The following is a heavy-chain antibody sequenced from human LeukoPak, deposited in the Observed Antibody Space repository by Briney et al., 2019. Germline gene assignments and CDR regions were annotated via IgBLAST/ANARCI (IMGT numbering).Heavy chain of an antibody. J-gene: IGHJ2*01. CDR1: GFTFSSYI. Sequence: PGGSLRLSCAASGFTFSSYIMNWVRQAPGKGLEWVSAITGSGDSTNYADSVRGRFTISRDNSKNTLFLQMNSLTTEDTAIYYCARGLAVSNWYFDLWGRGTLVTVSS. V-gene: IGHV3-23*01. D-gene: IGHD6-19*01. CDR2: ITGSGDST. CDR3: ARGLAVSNWYFDL.